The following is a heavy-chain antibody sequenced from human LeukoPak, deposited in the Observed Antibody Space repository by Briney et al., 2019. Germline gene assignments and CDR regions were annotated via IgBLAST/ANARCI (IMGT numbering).Heavy chain of an antibody. V-gene: IGHV3-23*01. D-gene: IGHD4-17*01. CDR1: GFTFSSYA. CDR2: ISGSGGRT. Sequence: GGSLRLSCAASGFTFSSYAMTWVRQVPGKGLEWVSGISGSGGRTYYADSVKGRFTISRDNSKNTLYLQMNSLRAEDTAVYYCAKAVPYDYGDYLNWFDPWGQGTLVTVSS. CDR3: AKAVPYDYGDYLNWFDP. J-gene: IGHJ5*02.